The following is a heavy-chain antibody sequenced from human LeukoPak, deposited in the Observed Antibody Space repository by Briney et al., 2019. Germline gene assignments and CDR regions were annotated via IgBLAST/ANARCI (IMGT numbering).Heavy chain of an antibody. D-gene: IGHD1-1*01. CDR2: VFDSGST. J-gene: IGHJ6*03. CDR1: GASFSTNY. CDR3: ARLYQQSKWKYYYYYMDV. V-gene: IGHV4-59*01. Sequence: SETLSLTCSGSGASFSTNYWSWIRQPPGRGLEWIGYVFDSGSTNYNPSLKSRVTISVDTSTKQFPLRLSSVTAADTAVYYCARLYQQSKWKYYYYYMDVWGKGTAVTVSS.